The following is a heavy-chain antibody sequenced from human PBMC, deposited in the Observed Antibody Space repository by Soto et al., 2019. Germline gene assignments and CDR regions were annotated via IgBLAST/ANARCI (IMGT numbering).Heavy chain of an antibody. CDR2: ISVQNGDT. Sequence: QVQLIQSGAEVQKPGASVKVSCMASGYTFTMFGFSWVRQAPGQGLEWMGWISVQNGDTRYAQKFQGRVTLTTDASTSTAYMELGSLTSDDTAVYYCARDRGDSGGYYSRFHYWGQGTLVTVSS. D-gene: IGHD3-22*01. CDR3: ARDRGDSGGYYSRFHY. V-gene: IGHV1-18*04. J-gene: IGHJ4*02. CDR1: GYTFTMFG.